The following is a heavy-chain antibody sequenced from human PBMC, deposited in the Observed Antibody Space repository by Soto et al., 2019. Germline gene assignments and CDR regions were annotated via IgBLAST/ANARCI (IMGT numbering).Heavy chain of an antibody. D-gene: IGHD3-9*01. Sequence: GGSLRLSCAASGFTFGSYAMHWFRQAPGKGLEWVAVISYDGSNKYYADSVKGRFTISRDNSKNTLYLQMNSLRAEDTAVYYCAKCITIFYYYGMDVWGQGTTVTVSS. CDR1: GFTFGSYA. CDR3: AKCITIFYYYGMDV. CDR2: ISYDGSNK. J-gene: IGHJ6*02. V-gene: IGHV3-30-3*02.